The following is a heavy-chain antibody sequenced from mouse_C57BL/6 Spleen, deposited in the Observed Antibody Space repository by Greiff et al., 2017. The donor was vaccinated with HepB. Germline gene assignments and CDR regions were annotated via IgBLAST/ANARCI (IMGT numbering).Heavy chain of an antibody. CDR1: GFTFTDYY. CDR2: IRNKANGYTT. Sequence: EVQLVESGGGLVQPGGSLSLSCAASGFTFTDYYMSWVRQPPGKALEWLGFIRNKANGYTTEYSASVKGRLTISRDNSQSILYLQMNALRAEDSATYYCARYDYDRAWFAYWGQGTLVTVSA. V-gene: IGHV7-3*01. D-gene: IGHD2-4*01. J-gene: IGHJ3*01. CDR3: ARYDYDRAWFAY.